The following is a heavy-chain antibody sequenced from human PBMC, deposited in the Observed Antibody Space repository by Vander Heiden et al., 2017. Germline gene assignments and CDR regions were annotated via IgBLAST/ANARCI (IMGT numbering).Heavy chain of an antibody. D-gene: IGHD2-21*02. CDR1: GFTFSSYG. V-gene: IGHV3-30*18. J-gene: IGHJ4*02. Sequence: QVQLVESGGGVVQPGRSLRLSCAASGFTFSSYGMHWVRQAPGKGLEWVAVISYDGSNKYYADSVKGRFTISRDNSKNTLYLQMNSLRAEDTAVYYCAKAGQGDSLGYWGQGTLVTVSS. CDR2: ISYDGSNK. CDR3: AKAGQGDSLGY.